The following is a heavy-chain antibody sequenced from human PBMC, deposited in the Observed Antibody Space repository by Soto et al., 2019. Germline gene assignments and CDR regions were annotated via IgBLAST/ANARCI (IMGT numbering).Heavy chain of an antibody. V-gene: IGHV4-34*01. D-gene: IGHD5-12*01. CDR3: ARVATNY. CDR2: NNHSGST. CDR1: GGSFSGYY. Sequence: VQLQQWGAGLLKPSETLSLTCAVYGGSFSGYYWRWIRHPSGKGLEWIGENNHSGSTNYNPSLKSRVTISVDTSKNQFSLNLSSVTAADTAVYYCARVATNYWGQGTLVTVSS. J-gene: IGHJ4*02.